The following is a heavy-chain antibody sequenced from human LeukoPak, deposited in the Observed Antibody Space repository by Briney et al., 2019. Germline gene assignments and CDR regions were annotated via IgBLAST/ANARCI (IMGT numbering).Heavy chain of an antibody. D-gene: IGHD6-19*01. Sequence: SETLSLTCAVYGGSFSGYYWSWIRQPPGKGLEWIGEINHSGSTKYNPPLKSRVNISVDTSKNQFSLKLSSVTAADTAVYYCARGLAVAGTILDYWGQGTLVAVSS. V-gene: IGHV4-34*01. CDR3: ARGLAVAGTILDY. CDR2: INHSGST. J-gene: IGHJ4*02. CDR1: GGSFSGYY.